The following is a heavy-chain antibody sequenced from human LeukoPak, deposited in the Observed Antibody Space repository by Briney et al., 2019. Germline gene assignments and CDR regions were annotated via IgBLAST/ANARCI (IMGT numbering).Heavy chain of an antibody. D-gene: IGHD2-2*01. V-gene: IGHV3-53*05. CDR1: GFTVSSNY. Sequence: GGSLRLSCAASGFTVSSNYMSWVRQAPGKGLEWVSVIYSGGSTYYADSVKGRFTISRDNSRNTLYLQMNSLRAEDTAVYFCEKEERNQLLSTWGQGTLVTVSS. CDR2: IYSGGST. J-gene: IGHJ4*02. CDR3: EKEERNQLLST.